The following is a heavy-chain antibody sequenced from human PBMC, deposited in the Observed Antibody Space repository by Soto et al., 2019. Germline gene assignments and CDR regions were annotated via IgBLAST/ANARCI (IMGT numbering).Heavy chain of an antibody. Sequence: ASVKVSCKASGNTLTGYYMHWVRQAPGQGLEWMGWINPNSGGRNYAQKFQGRVTVTRDTFITTAHMEVSRLRSDDTAVYYCARDSSYDVLTGYSRNAFNILGQGTMVTVSS. D-gene: IGHD3-9*01. J-gene: IGHJ3*02. CDR3: ARDSSYDVLTGYSRNAFNI. CDR2: INPNSGGR. V-gene: IGHV1-2*02. CDR1: GNTLTGYY.